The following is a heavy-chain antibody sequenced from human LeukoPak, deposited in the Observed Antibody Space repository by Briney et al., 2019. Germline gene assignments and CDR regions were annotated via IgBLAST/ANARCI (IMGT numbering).Heavy chain of an antibody. CDR1: GGSISSGDYY. J-gene: IGHJ4*02. V-gene: IGHV4-30-4*08. CDR3: AGNLVATSSIDY. CDR2: IYYSGST. D-gene: IGHD5-12*01. Sequence: SQTLSLTCTVSGGSISSGDYYWRWIRQPPGTGLEWIGYIYYSGSTYYNPSLKSRVTISVDTSKNQFSLKLSSVTAADTAVYYCAGNLVATSSIDYWGQGTLVTVSS.